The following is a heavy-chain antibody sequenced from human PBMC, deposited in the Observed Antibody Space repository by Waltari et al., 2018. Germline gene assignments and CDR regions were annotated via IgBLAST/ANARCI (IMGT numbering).Heavy chain of an antibody. J-gene: IGHJ3*02. Sequence: EVQLVQSGSEVKKPGESLKISCKTSGYSFTTYWIGWVRQMPGKGLEWMGIIYPADSDTRYSPSFQGQVTISADKSISTAYLQWNSLKASDSAMYYCARQMYYGSGSHAFDIWGHGTMVTVSS. V-gene: IGHV5-51*01. CDR1: GYSFTTYW. CDR3: ARQMYYGSGSHAFDI. D-gene: IGHD3-10*01. CDR2: IYPADSDT.